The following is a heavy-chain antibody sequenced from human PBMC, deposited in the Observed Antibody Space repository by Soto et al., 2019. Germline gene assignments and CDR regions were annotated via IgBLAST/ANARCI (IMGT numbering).Heavy chain of an antibody. CDR2: FSAGGRA. CDR3: ARDEYDILTGWLSDY. D-gene: IGHD3-9*01. Sequence: EVQLLESGGALVQPGGSLRLSCVASGFSFRNYALSWVRQAPGKGLEWVSTFSAGGRAYYADTVKGRFTIARDSSQNTVHLQISILRPEDTAVYYCARDEYDILTGWLSDYWGQGTLVTVSS. J-gene: IGHJ4*02. CDR1: GFSFRNYA. V-gene: IGHV3-23*01.